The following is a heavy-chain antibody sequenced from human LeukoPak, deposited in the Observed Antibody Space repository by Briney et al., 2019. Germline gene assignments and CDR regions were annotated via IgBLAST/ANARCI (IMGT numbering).Heavy chain of an antibody. Sequence: PSETLSLTCIVSGGSISSYYWSWIRQPPGKGLEWIGYIYYSGSTNYNPSLKSRVTISVDTSKNQFSLKLSSVTAADTAVYYCASHDYESSFDYWGQGTLVPVSS. CDR2: IYYSGST. J-gene: IGHJ4*02. V-gene: IGHV4-59*08. D-gene: IGHD4-17*01. CDR1: GGSISSYY. CDR3: ASHDYESSFDY.